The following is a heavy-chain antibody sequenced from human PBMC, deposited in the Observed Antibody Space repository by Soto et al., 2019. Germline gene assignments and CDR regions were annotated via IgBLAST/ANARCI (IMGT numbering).Heavy chain of an antibody. V-gene: IGHV1-18*04. J-gene: IGHJ5*02. D-gene: IGHD1-1*01. Sequence: ASVKVSCKASGYTSTSYGISWVRQAPGQGLEWMGWISAYNGNTGYALKFQGRVSMTRNTSIYTVYLELSSLASDDTAVYYCVRMASSGTLNWFDPWGQGTLVTVSS. CDR3: VRMASSGTLNWFDP. CDR2: ISAYNGNT. CDR1: GYTSTSYG.